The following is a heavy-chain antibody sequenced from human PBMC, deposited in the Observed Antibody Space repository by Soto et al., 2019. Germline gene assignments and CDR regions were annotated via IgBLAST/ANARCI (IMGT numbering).Heavy chain of an antibody. CDR1: GFTFSSYG. D-gene: IGHD3-22*01. CDR3: ARGLGDSSGYYYYYYGMDV. J-gene: IGHJ6*02. V-gene: IGHV3-33*01. Sequence: PGGSLRLSCAASGFTFSSYGMHWVRQAPGKGLEWVAVIWYDGSNKYYADSVKGRFTISRDNSKNTLYLQMNSLRAEDTAVYYCARGLGDSSGYYYYYYGMDVWGQGTTVTVYS. CDR2: IWYDGSNK.